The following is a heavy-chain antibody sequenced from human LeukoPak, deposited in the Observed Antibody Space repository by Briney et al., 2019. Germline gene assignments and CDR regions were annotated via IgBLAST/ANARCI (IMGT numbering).Heavy chain of an antibody. CDR3: AREIVVVVAAIYYYYYGMDV. CDR2: IKQDGSEK. J-gene: IGHJ6*02. D-gene: IGHD2-15*01. Sequence: PGGSLRLSCVVSGFTFSNYWMSWVRQTPGKGLEWVANIKQDGSEKYYVDSVKGRFTISRDNAKNSLYLQMNSLRAEDTAVYYCAREIVVVVAAIYYYYYGMDVWGQGTTVTVSS. CDR1: GFTFSNYW. V-gene: IGHV3-7*05.